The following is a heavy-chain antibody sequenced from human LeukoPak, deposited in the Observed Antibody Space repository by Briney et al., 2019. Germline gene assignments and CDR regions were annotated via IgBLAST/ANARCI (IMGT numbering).Heavy chain of an antibody. CDR1: GFTFSDYN. Sequence: GSLRLSCAASGFTFSDYNMSWIRQPPGKGLEWIGYIYYSGSTNYNPSLKSRVTISVDTSKNQFSLKLTSVTAADTAVYYCARDGGSGRFDYWGQGTLVTVSS. CDR3: ARDGGSGRFDY. V-gene: IGHV4-59*01. CDR2: IYYSGST. J-gene: IGHJ4*02. D-gene: IGHD3-10*01.